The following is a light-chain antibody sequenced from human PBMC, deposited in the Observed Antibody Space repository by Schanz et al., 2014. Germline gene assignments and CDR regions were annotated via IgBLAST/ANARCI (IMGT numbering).Light chain of an antibody. CDR1: TGAVTSGHH. CDR2: DTT. V-gene: IGLV7-46*01. Sequence: QTVVTQEPSLTVSPGGTVTLTCGSSTGAVTSGHHPYWVQQKTGQAPKTLIYDTTNKLSWTPARFSASLLGGQAALTLSGAQPEDEADYFCLLLLTGVWVFGGGTKLTVL. J-gene: IGLJ3*02. CDR3: LLLLTGVWV.